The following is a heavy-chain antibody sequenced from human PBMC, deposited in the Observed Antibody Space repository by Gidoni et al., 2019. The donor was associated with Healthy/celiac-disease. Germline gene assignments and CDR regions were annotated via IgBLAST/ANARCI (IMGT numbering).Heavy chain of an antibody. D-gene: IGHD1-26*01. Sequence: QVQLQESGPGLVKPSETLSLTCTVSGGSISSYYWSWIRQPPGKGLEWIGYIYYSGSTNYNPSLKSRVTISVDTSKNQFSLKLSSVTAADTAVYYCARGGWDAFLPGGAFDIWGQGTMVTVSS. V-gene: IGHV4-59*01. J-gene: IGHJ3*02. CDR2: IYYSGST. CDR3: ARGGWDAFLPGGAFDI. CDR1: GGSISSYY.